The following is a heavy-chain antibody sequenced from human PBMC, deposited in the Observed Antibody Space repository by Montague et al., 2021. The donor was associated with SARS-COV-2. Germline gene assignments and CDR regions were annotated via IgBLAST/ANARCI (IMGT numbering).Heavy chain of an antibody. CDR3: ARVDSSGPGEY. CDR1: GGSLNNYF. J-gene: IGHJ4*02. CDR2: ISDSGST. V-gene: IGHV4-59*08. D-gene: IGHD3-22*01. Sequence: SETLSLTCTVSGGSLNNYFWSWIRQPPGKGLEWVGYISDSGSTKYNPSLQSRVTISVDTARNQFSLKLLSVTAVDTAFYYCARVDSSGPGEYWGQGILVSVSS.